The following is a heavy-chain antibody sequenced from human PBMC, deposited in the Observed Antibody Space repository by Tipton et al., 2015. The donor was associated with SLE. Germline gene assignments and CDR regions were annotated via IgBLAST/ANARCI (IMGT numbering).Heavy chain of an antibody. D-gene: IGHD2-2*01. CDR2: ISTYNAKT. CDR1: GYSFTSYA. J-gene: IGHJ4*02. Sequence: QVQLVQSGAEVKKPGAAVKVSCKASGYSFTSYAISWVRQAPGQGLEWMGWISTYNAKTNYPQKLQGRVTMTTDTSTSTVYMELTSLRSDDTAVYYCARELGYCSSTSCPNDYWGQGTLVTVSS. V-gene: IGHV1-18*01. CDR3: ARELGYCSSTSCPNDY.